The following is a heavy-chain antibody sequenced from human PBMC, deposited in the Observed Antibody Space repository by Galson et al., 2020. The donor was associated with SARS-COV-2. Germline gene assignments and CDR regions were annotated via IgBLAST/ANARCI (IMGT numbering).Heavy chain of an antibody. V-gene: IGHV4-4*07. CDR2: IYSSGTT. D-gene: IGHD6-19*01. CDR1: GGSISNYY. Sequence: SETLSLTCTVSGGSISNYYWSWIRQPAGKGLEWIGRIYSSGTTNYNPSLKSRVTMSVDTSKNQFSLKLSSVTAADTAVYYCARRRSGTLIKRGIEVAGTPFDCWGQGTLVTVSS. CDR3: ARRRSGTLIKRGIEVAGTPFDC. J-gene: IGHJ4*02.